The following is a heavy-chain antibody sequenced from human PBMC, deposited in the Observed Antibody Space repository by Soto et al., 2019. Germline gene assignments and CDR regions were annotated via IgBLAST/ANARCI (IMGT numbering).Heavy chain of an antibody. CDR1: GGSMSSRSYY. CDR2: IYYSGST. Sequence: QLQLQESGPGLVKPSETLSLTCTVSGGSMSSRSYYWGWIRQPPGKGLEWIGSIYYSGSTYYNPSLKSGVTISVDTSKNQFSLKLSSVTAADTAVYYCARHGWDSSGYPNAFDIWGQGTMVTVSS. D-gene: IGHD3-22*01. CDR3: ARHGWDSSGYPNAFDI. V-gene: IGHV4-39*01. J-gene: IGHJ3*02.